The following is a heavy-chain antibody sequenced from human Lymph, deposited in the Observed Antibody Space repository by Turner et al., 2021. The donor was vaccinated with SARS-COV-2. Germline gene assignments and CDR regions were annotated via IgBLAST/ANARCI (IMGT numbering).Heavy chain of an antibody. CDR3: ATAPAAVVTGWFDP. J-gene: IGHJ5*02. D-gene: IGHD2-15*01. CDR2: FDPEDGET. CDR1: GYNLPELS. Sequence: QVQLVQSGAEVKKPGASVKVSCKVSGYNLPELSMHWVRQTPGKGLEWMGGFDPEDGETIYAQNFQGRVTMTEDTSTDTAYMDLSSLRSEDTAVYYCATAPAAVVTGWFDPWGQGTLVTVSS. V-gene: IGHV1-24*01.